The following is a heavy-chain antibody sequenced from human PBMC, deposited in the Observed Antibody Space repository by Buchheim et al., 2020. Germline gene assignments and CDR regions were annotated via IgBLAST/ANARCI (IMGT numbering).Heavy chain of an antibody. CDR1: GFSFSTHA. D-gene: IGHD6-13*01. J-gene: IGHJ4*02. Sequence: QVQLVESGGGVVQPGRSLRLSCAASGFSFSTHAMHWVRQAPGKGLEWISFILDNGVTKYYADYLKGRLTISRDNSKNMLYLQMDNVRGDDAAVYFCARDLTAGYTWDYWGQGTL. CDR3: ARDLTAGYTWDY. CDR2: ILDNGVTK. V-gene: IGHV3-30-3*01.